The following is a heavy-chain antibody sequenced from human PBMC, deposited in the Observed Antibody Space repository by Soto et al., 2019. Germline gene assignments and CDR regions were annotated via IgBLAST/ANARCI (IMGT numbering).Heavy chain of an antibody. CDR1: GFTVSSNY. CDR2: IYSDGST. CDR3: ARDRSGSSGYYGMDV. J-gene: IGHJ6*02. D-gene: IGHD3-10*01. V-gene: IGHV3-53*01. Sequence: PGGSLRLSCAASGFTVSSNYMSLVRQAPGKGLEWVSVIYSDGSTYYADSVKGRLTISRDNSKNMLYLQMNSLRAEDTAVYYCARDRSGSSGYYGMDVWGEGTTVTVS.